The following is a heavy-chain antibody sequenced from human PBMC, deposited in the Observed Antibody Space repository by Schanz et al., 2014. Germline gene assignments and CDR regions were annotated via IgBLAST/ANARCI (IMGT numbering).Heavy chain of an antibody. Sequence: QVQLVQSGSELKKPGASVKVSCKASGYTFTSFAMNWVRQAPGQGLEWMGRINPNSGDTNYAQKFQGRVTMTRDTSISTAYMELSRLRSDDTAVYYCAREGTVIRGLSGWFDPWGQGTLVTVSS. J-gene: IGHJ5*02. CDR2: INPNSGDT. D-gene: IGHD3-10*01. CDR1: GYTFTSFA. CDR3: AREGTVIRGLSGWFDP. V-gene: IGHV1-2*06.